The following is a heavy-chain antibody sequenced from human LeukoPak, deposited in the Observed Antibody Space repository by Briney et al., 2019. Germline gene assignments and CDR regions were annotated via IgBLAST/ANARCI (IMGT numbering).Heavy chain of an antibody. CDR2: ISGSGGST. D-gene: IGHD3-3*01. Sequence: GGSLRLSCAASGFTFSSYAMSWARQAPGKGLEWVSAISGSGGSTYYADSVKGRFTISRDNSKNTLYLQMNSLRAEDTAVYYCAKPERGYLLYYYVDVWGKGTTVTVSS. CDR1: GFTFSSYA. CDR3: AKPERGYLLYYYVDV. J-gene: IGHJ6*03. V-gene: IGHV3-23*01.